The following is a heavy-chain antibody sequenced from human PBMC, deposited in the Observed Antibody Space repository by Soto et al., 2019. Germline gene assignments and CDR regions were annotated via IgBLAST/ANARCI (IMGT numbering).Heavy chain of an antibody. CDR3: ARHVHSSGNEAFDY. CDR1: GGSISSYY. CDR2: MYYSGST. D-gene: IGHD1-1*01. V-gene: IGHV4-59*08. Sequence: SETLSLTCTVSGGSISSYYWNWIRQPPGKGLEWIGYMYYSGSTNYNPSLKSRVTISVDTSKNQFSLKLSSVTAADTAVYYCARHVHSSGNEAFDYWGQGTLVTVSS. J-gene: IGHJ4*02.